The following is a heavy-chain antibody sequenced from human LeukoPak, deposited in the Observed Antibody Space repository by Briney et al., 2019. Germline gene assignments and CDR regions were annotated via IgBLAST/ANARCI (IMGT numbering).Heavy chain of an antibody. Sequence: SETLSLTCTVSGYSISSGYYWGWIRQPPGKGLEWIGSIYHRENTYYNPSLKSRVTISVDTSKNQFSLKMRSVTAADTAVYHCARVVVVITMSAFDVWGQGTTVTVSS. CDR1: GYSISSGYY. D-gene: IGHD3-22*01. CDR2: IYHRENT. V-gene: IGHV4-38-2*02. CDR3: ARVVVVITMSAFDV. J-gene: IGHJ3*01.